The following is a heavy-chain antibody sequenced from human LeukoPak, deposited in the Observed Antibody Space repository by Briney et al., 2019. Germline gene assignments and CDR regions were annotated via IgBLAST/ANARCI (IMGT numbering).Heavy chain of an antibody. J-gene: IGHJ3*02. CDR2: MNPNSGNT. CDR3: AGSSGYYAAGAFDI. Sequence: GASVKVSCKASGYTFTSYDINWVRQATGQGLEWMGWMNPNSGNTGYAQKFQGRVTMTRNTSISTAYMELSSLRSEDTAVYYCAGSSGYYAAGAFDIWGQGTMVTVSS. V-gene: IGHV1-8*01. D-gene: IGHD3-22*01. CDR1: GYTFTSYD.